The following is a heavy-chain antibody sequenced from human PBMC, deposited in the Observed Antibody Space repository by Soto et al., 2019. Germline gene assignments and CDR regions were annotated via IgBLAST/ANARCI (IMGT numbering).Heavy chain of an antibody. CDR2: IYWTDDK. Sequence: QITLKESGPMLVKPTQTLTLTCTFSGFSLTTGGVGVGWIRQPPGKALEWLALIYWTDDKTFSPSLKSRLTITKDTSKSQVVLTMTDMDPVDTATYYCTQAADWNLVRFDNWGQGILVTVSS. V-gene: IGHV2-5*01. J-gene: IGHJ4*02. D-gene: IGHD1-1*01. CDR3: TQAADWNLVRFDN. CDR1: GFSLTTGGVG.